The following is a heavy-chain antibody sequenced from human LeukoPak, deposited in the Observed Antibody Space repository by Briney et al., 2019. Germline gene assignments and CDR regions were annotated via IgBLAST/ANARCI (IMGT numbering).Heavy chain of an antibody. V-gene: IGHV3-30*18. CDR2: ISYDGSNK. D-gene: IGHD5-18*01. CDR3: AKRLGYGLSVSPFDY. Sequence: GGSLRLSCAASGFTFSSFAMHWVRQAPGKGLEWVAIISYDGSNKYYADSVKGRFTISRDNSKNTLYLQMSSLRAEDTAVYYCAKRLGYGLSVSPFDYWGQGTLVTASS. CDR1: GFTFSSFA. J-gene: IGHJ4*02.